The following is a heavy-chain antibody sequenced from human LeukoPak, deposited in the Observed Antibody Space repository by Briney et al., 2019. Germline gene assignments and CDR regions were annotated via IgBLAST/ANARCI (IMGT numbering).Heavy chain of an antibody. V-gene: IGHV5-10-1*01. CDR2: IDPSDSYT. J-gene: IGHJ4*02. CDR3: ARQYRSSTTCYLLFDY. CDR1: GYSFTSYW. Sequence: GESLKISCKGSGYSFTSYWISWVRQMPGKGLEWMGRIDPSDSYTNYSPSFQGHVTISADKSISTAYLQWSSLKASDTAMYYCARQYRSSTTCYLLFDYWGQGTLVTVSS. D-gene: IGHD2-2*01.